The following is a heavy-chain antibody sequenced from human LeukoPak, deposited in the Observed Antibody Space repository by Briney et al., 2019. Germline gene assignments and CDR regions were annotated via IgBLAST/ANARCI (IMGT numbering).Heavy chain of an antibody. V-gene: IGHV3-74*01. Sequence: RGSLTLTCPASGFTFKNFWMHWVRQAPGKGLVWVSRLNSDGSGTSYADAVKGRVTISRDNAKNTLYLQMTSLRVEDTAVYYCASGFPGAAADWYFDLWGRGTLDTVSS. D-gene: IGHD2-21*01. CDR3: ASGFPGAAADWYFDL. CDR1: GFTFKNFW. J-gene: IGHJ2*01. CDR2: LNSDGSGT.